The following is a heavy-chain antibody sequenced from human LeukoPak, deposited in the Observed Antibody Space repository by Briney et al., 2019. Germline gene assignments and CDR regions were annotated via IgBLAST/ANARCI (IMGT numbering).Heavy chain of an antibody. CDR1: GGSFSGYY. V-gene: IGHV4-30-4*08. CDR2: IYYSGST. D-gene: IGHD3-3*01. J-gene: IGHJ5*02. CDR3: ARAGSKEYYDFWSGYYPRWFDP. Sequence: SETLSLTCAVYGGSFSGYYWSWIRQPPGKGLEWIGYIYYSGSTYYNPSLKSRVTISVDTSKNQFSLKLSSVTAADTAVYYCARAGSKEYYDFWSGYYPRWFDPWGQGTLVTVSS.